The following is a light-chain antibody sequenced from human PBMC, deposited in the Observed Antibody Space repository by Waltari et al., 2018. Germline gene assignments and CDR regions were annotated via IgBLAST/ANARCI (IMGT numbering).Light chain of an antibody. J-gene: IGKJ4*01. CDR3: QQRSNWPPLT. V-gene: IGKV3-11*01. CDR2: DAS. Sequence: EIVLTQSPATLSLSPGERATLSCRTSQSVSSYLAWYQQKPGQAPRLLIYDASNRAPGIPARFSGSGSGTDLTLTISSLEPEDFAVYYCQQRSNWPPLTFGGGTKVEIK. CDR1: QSVSSY.